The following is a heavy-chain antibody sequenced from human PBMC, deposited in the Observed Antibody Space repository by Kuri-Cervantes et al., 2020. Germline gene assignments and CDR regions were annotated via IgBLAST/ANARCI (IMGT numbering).Heavy chain of an antibody. CDR1: GGSVSSGSYY. CDR2: IYYSGST. V-gene: IGHV4-61*01. J-gene: IGHJ6*02. D-gene: IGHD3-22*01. CDR3: ARTYYYDSSGYYPNDYYYGMDV. Sequence: SETLSLTCTVSGGSVSSGSYYWSWIRQPPGKGLEWIGYIYYSGSTNYNPSLKSRVTISVDTSKDQFSLKLSSVTAADTAVYYCARTYYYDSSGYYPNDYYYGMDVWGQGTTVTVSS.